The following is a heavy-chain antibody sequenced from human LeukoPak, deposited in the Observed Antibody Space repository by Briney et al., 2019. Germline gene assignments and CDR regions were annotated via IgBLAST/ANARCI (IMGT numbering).Heavy chain of an antibody. V-gene: IGHV1-69*06. D-gene: IGHD5-24*01. CDR3: AKTPVGMVTLDY. J-gene: IGHJ4*02. Sequence: GASVKVSCKASGYSFSNHAMNWVRQAPGQGLEWMGGIIPIFGTANYAQKFQGRVTITADKSTSTAYIELSSLRSEDTAVYYCAKTPVGMVTLDYWGQGTLVTVSS. CDR2: IIPIFGTA. CDR1: GYSFSNHA.